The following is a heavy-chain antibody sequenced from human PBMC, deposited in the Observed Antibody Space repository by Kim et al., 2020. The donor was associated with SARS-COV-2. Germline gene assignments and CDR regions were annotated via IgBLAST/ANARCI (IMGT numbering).Heavy chain of an antibody. D-gene: IGHD6-6*01. Sequence: GGSLRLSCAASGFTFSRYAMHWVRQAPGKGLEWVAVMWYDGSNKYYADSVKGRFTVSRDNSKNTLSLQMNSLRVEDTAVYYCAKDRDYSSSSVEYWGQGTLVTVSS. CDR2: MWYDGSNK. V-gene: IGHV3-33*06. CDR1: GFTFSRYA. J-gene: IGHJ4*02. CDR3: AKDRDYSSSSVEY.